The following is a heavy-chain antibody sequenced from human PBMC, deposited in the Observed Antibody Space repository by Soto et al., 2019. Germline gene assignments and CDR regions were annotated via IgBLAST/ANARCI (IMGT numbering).Heavy chain of an antibody. J-gene: IGHJ4*02. CDR1: GGPISSSGYY. Sequence: SETLSLTCTVSGGPISSSGYYWSWIRQHPGKGLEWIGYIYYSGSTYYNPSLKSRVTISVDTSKNQFSLKLSSVTAADTAVYYCARDRSNWAFDSWGQGTLVTVSS. CDR3: ARDRSNWAFDS. CDR2: IYYSGST. V-gene: IGHV4-31*03. D-gene: IGHD7-27*01.